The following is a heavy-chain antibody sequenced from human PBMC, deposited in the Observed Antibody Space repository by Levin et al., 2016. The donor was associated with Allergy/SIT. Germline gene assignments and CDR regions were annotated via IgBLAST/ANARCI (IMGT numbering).Heavy chain of an antibody. CDR3: ARVRRTAYCGGDCYSGHYFDS. Sequence: ASVKVSCKASGYTFTNYGFTWVRQAPGQGLEWMGWISGYNFHTKYTQGLQGRVTMTTDTSTSTAYMELTSLRSDDTAIYYCARVRRTAYCGGDCYSGHYFDSWGLGTLVTVSS. V-gene: IGHV1-18*01. CDR1: GYTFTNYG. D-gene: IGHD2-21*02. J-gene: IGHJ4*02. CDR2: ISGYNFHT.